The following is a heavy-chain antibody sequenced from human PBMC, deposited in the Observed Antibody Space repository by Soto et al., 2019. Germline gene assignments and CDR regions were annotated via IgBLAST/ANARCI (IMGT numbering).Heavy chain of an antibody. V-gene: IGHV4-59*01. CDR3: ARDVEGYCSSTSCKGYYYYYMDV. CDR1: GGSISSYY. D-gene: IGHD2-2*01. Sequence: ETLSLTCTVSGGSISSYYWSWIRQPPGKGLEWIGYIYYSGSTNYNPSLKSRVTISVDTSKNQFSLKLSSVTAADTAVYYCARDVEGYCSSTSCKGYYYYYMDVWGKGTTVTVSS. CDR2: IYYSGST. J-gene: IGHJ6*03.